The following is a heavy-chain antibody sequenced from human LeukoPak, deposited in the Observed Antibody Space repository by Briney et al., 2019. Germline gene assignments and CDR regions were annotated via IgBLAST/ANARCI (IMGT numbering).Heavy chain of an antibody. CDR2: ISNNGDNT. D-gene: IGHD2-2*01. Sequence: TGGSLRLSCAASGLTFSIFTMFWVRQAPGKGLEDVSSISNNGDNTYYANSVKGRFTISRDNSKNTLYLQLDNLRAEDMAVYYCARVDCRSTSCPFDYWGQGTLVTV. J-gene: IGHJ4*02. V-gene: IGHV3-64*01. CDR1: GLTFSIFT. CDR3: ARVDCRSTSCPFDY.